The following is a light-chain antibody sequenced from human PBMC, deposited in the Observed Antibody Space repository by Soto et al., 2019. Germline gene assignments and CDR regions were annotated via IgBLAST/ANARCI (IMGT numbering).Light chain of an antibody. CDR2: GAS. CDR1: QGVSSN. V-gene: IGKV3-15*01. J-gene: IGKJ1*01. Sequence: EIVLTQSPATLSVSPGERATLSCRASQGVSSNLAWYQQKPAQAPILLIYGASTRATGVPARFSGSGSGTEFTLTISSLMSDDSAVYYCQQYNGWPTFGQGTRVEIK. CDR3: QQYNGWPT.